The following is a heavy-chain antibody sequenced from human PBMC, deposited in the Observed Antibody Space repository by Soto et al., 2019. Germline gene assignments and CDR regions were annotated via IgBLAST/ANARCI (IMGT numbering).Heavy chain of an antibody. Sequence: QVEMQPSGPGLVKPSETLSLTCPVSGASLTSNNYYWGWIRQSPGKGLEWIGSVYYSGSTYYNPSLKRWVPIFVDKSNFPPDLRAVTGGDTAVYYCARGGRRFMLIVSRFDYWGPGKLVSLSS. CDR2: VYYSGST. D-gene: IGHD2-8*01. CDR1: GASLTSNNYY. CDR3: ARGGRRFMLIVSRFDY. V-gene: IGHV4-39*02. J-gene: IGHJ4*02.